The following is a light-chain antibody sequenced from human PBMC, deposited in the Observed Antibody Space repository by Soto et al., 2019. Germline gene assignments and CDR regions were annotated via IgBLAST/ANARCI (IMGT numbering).Light chain of an antibody. CDR3: QQYKNYASWT. J-gene: IGKJ1*01. V-gene: IGKV1-5*01. CDR2: DAS. Sequence: DIQMTQSPSTLSASVGDRVTISCRASQRVSRWVAWYQQKPGKPPKVLIYDASVLESGVPPRLSGDGDGTEFTLTISSLQPDDLATYYCQQYKNYASWTFGQGTKVDIK. CDR1: QRVSRW.